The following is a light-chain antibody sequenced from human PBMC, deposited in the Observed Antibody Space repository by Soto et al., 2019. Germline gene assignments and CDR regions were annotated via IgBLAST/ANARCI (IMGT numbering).Light chain of an antibody. Sequence: AIRMTQSPSSFSASTGDRVTITCRASQGISSYLAWYQQKPGKAPKLLIYAASTLQSGVPSRFSGSGSGTDFTLTISCLQSEDFATYYCQQANSFPPWTFGQGTKVDIK. CDR2: AAS. V-gene: IGKV1-8*01. CDR1: QGISSY. J-gene: IGKJ1*01. CDR3: QQANSFPPWT.